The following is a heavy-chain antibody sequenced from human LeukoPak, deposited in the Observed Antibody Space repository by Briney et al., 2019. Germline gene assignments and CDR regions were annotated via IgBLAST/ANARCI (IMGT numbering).Heavy chain of an antibody. J-gene: IGHJ3*02. D-gene: IGHD3-16*02. CDR3: GRQIEGGYHAFDI. CDR2: ISSSSGYI. CDR1: GFTFSTYS. Sequence: GGSLRLSCAASGFTFSTYSMNWVRQAPGKGLEWVSSISSSSGYIYYADSVKGRFTISRDNAKNSLYLQMNSLRAEDTAVYYCGRQIEGGYHAFDIWGQGTMVPVSS. V-gene: IGHV3-21*01.